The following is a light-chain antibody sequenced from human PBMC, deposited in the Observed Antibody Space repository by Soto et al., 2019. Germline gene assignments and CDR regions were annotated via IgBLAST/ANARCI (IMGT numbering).Light chain of an antibody. Sequence: DVQMTQSPSSLSASVGDRVTITCRASQGIAPYLAWFQQKPGKVPRLLLYAPFTLQSWFPSRFSGSGSGTDFTLTISSLQPEDVATYYCQKYNSAPLTFGGGTKVEIK. CDR3: QKYNSAPLT. J-gene: IGKJ4*01. CDR1: QGIAPY. V-gene: IGKV1-27*01. CDR2: APF.